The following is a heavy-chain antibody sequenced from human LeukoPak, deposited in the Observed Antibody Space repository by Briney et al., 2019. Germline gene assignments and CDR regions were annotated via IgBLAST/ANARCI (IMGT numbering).Heavy chain of an antibody. CDR1: GFTFSSYS. D-gene: IGHD5-12*01. CDR2: ISSSGSTI. V-gene: IGHV3-48*04. Sequence: GGSLRLSCAASGFTFSSYSMNWVRQAPGKGLEWVSYISSSGSTIYYADSVKGRFTVSRDNAKNSLYLQMNSLRAEDTAVYYCARVATILDYWGQGTLVTVSS. J-gene: IGHJ4*02. CDR3: ARVATILDY.